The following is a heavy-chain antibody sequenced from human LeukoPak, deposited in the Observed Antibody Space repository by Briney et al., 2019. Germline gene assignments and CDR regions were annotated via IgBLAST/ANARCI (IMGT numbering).Heavy chain of an antibody. V-gene: IGHV3-43*02. Sequence: GGSLRLSCAASGFTFDDYAMHWVRQAPGKGLEWVSLISGDGGSTYYADSVKGRFTISRDNSKNTLYLQMNSLRAEDTAVYYCAKDRMATIRPDFDYWGQGTLVTVSS. D-gene: IGHD5-24*01. CDR3: AKDRMATIRPDFDY. J-gene: IGHJ4*02. CDR1: GFTFDDYA. CDR2: ISGDGGST.